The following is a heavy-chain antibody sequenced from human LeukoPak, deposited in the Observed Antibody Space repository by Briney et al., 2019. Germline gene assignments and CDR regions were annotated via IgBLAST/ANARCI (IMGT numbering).Heavy chain of an antibody. V-gene: IGHV3-33*01. J-gene: IGHJ3*01. CDR2: IWYDGSDQ. CDR1: GFTFSNLG. D-gene: IGHD5-18*01. Sequence: GGSLRLSCAASGFTFSNLGMHWVRQAPGKGLEWVAVIWYDGSDQSYADSVKGRFTISRDNSKNTLFLQMDSLRAEDTAVYYCVREDTAMSPNAFDVWGQGTMVTVSS. CDR3: VREDTAMSPNAFDV.